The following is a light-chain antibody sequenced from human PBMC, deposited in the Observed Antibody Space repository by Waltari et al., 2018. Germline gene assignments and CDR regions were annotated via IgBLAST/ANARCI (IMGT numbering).Light chain of an antibody. J-gene: IGKJ5*01. V-gene: IGKV1-39*01. Sequence: DVQMTQSPASLSASVGYRVTITCRASQSISTYVNWYQQKPGKAPNLLIYGASSLHRGVSARFSGSGSETDFTLTITSLQPEDFGTYYCQQSYNVPVTFGQGTRLEIK. CDR2: GAS. CDR1: QSISTY. CDR3: QQSYNVPVT.